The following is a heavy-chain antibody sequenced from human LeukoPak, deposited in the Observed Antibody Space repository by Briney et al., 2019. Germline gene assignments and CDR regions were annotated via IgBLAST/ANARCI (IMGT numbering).Heavy chain of an antibody. J-gene: IGHJ5*02. CDR1: GGSFSGYY. Sequence: SETLSLTCAVYGGSFSGYYWSWIRQPPGKGLEWIGEINDSGSTNYNPSLKSRVTISVDTSKNQFSLKLSSVTAADTAVYYCARWWGFDLWGQGTLVTVSS. V-gene: IGHV4-34*01. CDR2: INDSGST. CDR3: ARWWGFDL. D-gene: IGHD2-15*01.